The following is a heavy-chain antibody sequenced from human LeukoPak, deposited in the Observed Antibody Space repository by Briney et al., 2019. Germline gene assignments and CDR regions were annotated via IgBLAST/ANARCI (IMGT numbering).Heavy chain of an antibody. Sequence: PGRSLRLSCAASGFTFSSYGMLGVRRAPGKGGEGVAVLSYYGSNKYYADSVKGRFTISRDNYKKTLYLQMNSLRAEDTAVYYCAKDRERDKAMVSYFDYWGQGTLVTVSS. J-gene: IGHJ4*02. V-gene: IGHV3-30*18. CDR3: AKDRERDKAMVSYFDY. CDR1: GFTFSSYG. CDR2: LSYYGSNK. D-gene: IGHD5-18*01.